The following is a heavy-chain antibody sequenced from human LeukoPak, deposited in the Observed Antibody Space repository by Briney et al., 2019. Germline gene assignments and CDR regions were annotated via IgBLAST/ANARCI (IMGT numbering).Heavy chain of an antibody. J-gene: IGHJ4*02. CDR2: IRYDGSNK. CDR1: GFTFSSYG. V-gene: IGHV3-30*02. CDR3: AKDGVIIAAAAHSFDY. D-gene: IGHD6-13*01. Sequence: PGGSLRLSCAASGFTFSSYGMHWVRQAPGKGLEWVAFIRYDGSNKYYADSVKGRFTISRDNSKNTLYLQMNSLRAEDTAVYYCAKDGVIIAAAAHSFDYWGQGTLVTVSS.